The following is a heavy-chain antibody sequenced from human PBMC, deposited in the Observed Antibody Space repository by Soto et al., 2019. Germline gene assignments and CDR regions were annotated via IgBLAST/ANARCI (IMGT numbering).Heavy chain of an antibody. CDR1: GSSFTNYR. CDR2: IYPADSNT. Sequence: GESLKISCKGFGSSFTNYRIGWVRQMPGKGLEWVGFIYPADSNTRYSPSFEGQVTISVDKSIGTAYLQWSSLKASDTAIYDCAKSQSSGWFYWGQGALVTVSS. D-gene: IGHD6-19*01. J-gene: IGHJ4*02. V-gene: IGHV5-51*01. CDR3: AKSQSSGWFY.